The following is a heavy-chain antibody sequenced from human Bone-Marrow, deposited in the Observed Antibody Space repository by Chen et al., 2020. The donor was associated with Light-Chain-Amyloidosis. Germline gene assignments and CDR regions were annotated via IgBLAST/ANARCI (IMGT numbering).Heavy chain of an antibody. Sequence: QVQLQESGPGLVKSSQTLSFPCAVSGPSINRHGSRLTWIRQYPGKGLEWIGHNSYSGNTFYNPSLRTRVTLSIDTSKNQFSLAMTSVTAADTAVYYCARDDFGEFPPPYHYWGQGILVTVS. D-gene: IGHD3-16*01. CDR2: NSYSGNT. J-gene: IGHJ4*02. CDR3: ARDDFGEFPPPYHY. V-gene: IGHV4-31*11. CDR1: GPSINRHGSR.